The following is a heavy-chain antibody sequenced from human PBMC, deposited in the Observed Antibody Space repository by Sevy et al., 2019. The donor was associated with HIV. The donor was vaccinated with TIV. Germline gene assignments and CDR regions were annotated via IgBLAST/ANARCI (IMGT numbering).Heavy chain of an antibody. V-gene: IGHV4-59*01. CDR2: IYYTGST. CDR3: TRAPPVRSGDDSLNWFDP. CDR1: GGSISAYY. Sequence: SETLSLTCTVSGGSISAYYWSWIRQPPGKALEYVGYIYYTGSTNYNPSLKNRVTMSVVTSKNQFSLKLSSVTAADTAVYYCTRAPPVRSGDDSLNWFDPWGPGTLVTVSS. J-gene: IGHJ5*02. D-gene: IGHD5-12*01.